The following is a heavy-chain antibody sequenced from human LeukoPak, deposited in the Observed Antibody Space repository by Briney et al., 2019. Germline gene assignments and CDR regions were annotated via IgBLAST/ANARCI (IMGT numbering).Heavy chain of an antibody. Sequence: SVKVSCKASGGTFSSYAISWVRQAPGQGLEWMGRIIPILGIANYAQKFQCRVTIIADKSTSTAYVELSSLRSEDTAVYYCAIESRSSSWQDDYWGQGTLVTVSS. CDR3: AIESRSSSWQDDY. V-gene: IGHV1-69*04. J-gene: IGHJ4*02. CDR2: IIPILGIA. CDR1: GGTFSSYA. D-gene: IGHD6-13*01.